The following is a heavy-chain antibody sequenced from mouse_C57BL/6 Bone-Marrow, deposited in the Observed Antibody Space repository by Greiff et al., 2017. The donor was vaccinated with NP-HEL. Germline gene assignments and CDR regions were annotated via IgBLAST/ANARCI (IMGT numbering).Heavy chain of an antibody. CDR2: IHPNSGST. V-gene: IGHV1-64*01. Sequence: QVQLQQPGAELVKPGASVKLSCKASGYTFTSYWMHWVKQRPGQGLEWIGMIHPNSGSTNYNEKFKSKATLTVDKSSSTAYMQLSSLTCEDSAVYYCAREGTITTVNYYAMDYWGQGTSVTVSS. D-gene: IGHD1-1*01. J-gene: IGHJ4*01. CDR3: AREGTITTVNYYAMDY. CDR1: GYTFTSYW.